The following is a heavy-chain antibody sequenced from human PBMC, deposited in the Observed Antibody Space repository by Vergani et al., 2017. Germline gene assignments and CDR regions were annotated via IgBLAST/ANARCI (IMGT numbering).Heavy chain of an antibody. J-gene: IGHJ4*02. V-gene: IGHV4-31*03. CDR1: GGSISSGGYY. Sequence: LVKPSQTLSLTCTVSGGSISSGGYYWSWIRQHPGKGLEWIGYIYYSGSTYYNPSLKSRVTISVDTSKNQFSLKLSSVIAADTAVYYCARGPYGDYGSDYWGQGTLVTVSS. CDR3: ARGPYGDYGSDY. D-gene: IGHD4-17*01. CDR2: IYYSGST.